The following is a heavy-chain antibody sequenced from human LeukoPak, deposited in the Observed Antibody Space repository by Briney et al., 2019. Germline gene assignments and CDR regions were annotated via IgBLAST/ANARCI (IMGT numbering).Heavy chain of an antibody. CDR1: GFTFSDYY. CDR3: PRGVLGATTFYFHY. D-gene: IGHD1-26*01. CDR2: ISSSGSTI. J-gene: IGHJ4*02. Sequence: GGSLRLSCAASGFTFSDYYMSWIRQAPGKGLEWVAYISSSGSTIYYADSVKGRFTISRDNAKNSLYVQMNSLRAEDAAVDDCPRGVLGATTFYFHYWRQGPLVRVP. V-gene: IGHV3-11*04.